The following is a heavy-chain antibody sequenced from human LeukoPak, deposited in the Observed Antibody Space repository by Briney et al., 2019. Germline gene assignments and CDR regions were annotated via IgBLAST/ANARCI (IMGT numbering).Heavy chain of an antibody. D-gene: IGHD3-22*01. Sequence: GGSLRLSCAASGFTVSSNYMSWVRQAPGKGLEWVSVIYSGGSTYYADSVKGRFTISRDNSKNTLYLQMNSLRAEDTAVYYCARDGGYYDSSGSLGYWGQGTLVTVSS. CDR2: IYSGGST. CDR3: ARDGGYYDSSGSLGY. J-gene: IGHJ4*02. V-gene: IGHV3-66*01. CDR1: GFTVSSNY.